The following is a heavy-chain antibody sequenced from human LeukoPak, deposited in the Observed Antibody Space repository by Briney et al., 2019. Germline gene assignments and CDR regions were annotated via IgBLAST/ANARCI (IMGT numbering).Heavy chain of an antibody. CDR1: GGSISTYY. D-gene: IGHD3-3*02. CDR3: ARHLHFSGDYGFDH. CDR2: NYDSGST. V-gene: IGHV4-59*01. J-gene: IGHJ4*02. Sequence: AETLSLTCTVSGGSISTYYWSWIRQPPGKVLEWIGYNYDSGSTKYNPSFESRVSISVDTFKNQFSLRLSSVTAADTGVYYCARHLHFSGDYGFDHWGQGTLVTAS.